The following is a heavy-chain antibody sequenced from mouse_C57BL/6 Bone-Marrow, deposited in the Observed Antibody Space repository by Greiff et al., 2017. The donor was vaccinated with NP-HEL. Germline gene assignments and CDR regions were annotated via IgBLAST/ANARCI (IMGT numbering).Heavy chain of an antibody. Sequence: VQLKESGPELVKPGASVKIPCKASGYTFTDYNMDWVKQSHGKSLEWIGDINPNNGGTIYNQKFKGKATLTVDKSSSTAYMELRSLTSEDTAVYYGARQYAMDYWGQGTSVTVSS. CDR3: ARQYAMDY. CDR2: INPNNGGT. J-gene: IGHJ4*01. CDR1: GYTFTDYN. V-gene: IGHV1-18*01.